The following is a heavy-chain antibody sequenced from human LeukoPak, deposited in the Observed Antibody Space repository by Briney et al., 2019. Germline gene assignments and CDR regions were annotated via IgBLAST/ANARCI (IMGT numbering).Heavy chain of an antibody. Sequence: NASETLSLTCTVSGDSISSSSYYWGWIRQPPGKGLEWIGSIYYSGSTYYNPSLKSRVTISVDTSKNQFSLKLSSVTAADTAVYYCASIAVAGGWFDHWGQGTLVTVSS. CDR2: IYYSGST. D-gene: IGHD6-19*01. CDR1: GDSISSSSYY. J-gene: IGHJ5*02. V-gene: IGHV4-39*07. CDR3: ASIAVAGGWFDH.